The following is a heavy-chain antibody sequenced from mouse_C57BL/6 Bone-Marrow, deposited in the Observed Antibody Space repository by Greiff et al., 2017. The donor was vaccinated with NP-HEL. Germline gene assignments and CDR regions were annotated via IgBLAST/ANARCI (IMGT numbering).Heavy chain of an antibody. D-gene: IGHD1-1*01. CDR3: ARKFDYYGSRTYYAMDY. CDR2: INPSTGGT. V-gene: IGHV1-42*01. J-gene: IGHJ4*01. CDR1: GYSFTGYY. Sequence: VQLQQSGPELVKPGASVKISCKASGYSFTGYYMNWVKQSPEKSLEWIGKINPSTGGTTYNQKFKAKATLTVDKSSSTAYMQLKSLTSEDSAVYYCARKFDYYGSRTYYAMDYWGQGTSVTVSS.